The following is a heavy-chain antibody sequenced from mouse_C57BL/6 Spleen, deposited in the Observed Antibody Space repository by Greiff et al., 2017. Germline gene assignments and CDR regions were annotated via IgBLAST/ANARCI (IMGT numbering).Heavy chain of an antibody. J-gene: IGHJ4*01. CDR3: GGGVVENYAMDY. CDR1: GYSFTDYN. V-gene: IGHV1-39*01. D-gene: IGHD1-1*01. CDR2: INPNYGTT. Sequence: EVQLQQSGPELVKPGASVKISCKASGYSFTDYNMNWVKQNNGKSLEWIGVINPNYGTTSYNQKFKGKATLTVDQSSSTAYMQLNSLTSEDSAVYYCGGGVVENYAMDYWGQGTSVTVSS.